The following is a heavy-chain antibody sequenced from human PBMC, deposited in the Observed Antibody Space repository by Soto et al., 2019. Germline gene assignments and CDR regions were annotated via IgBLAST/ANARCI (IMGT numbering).Heavy chain of an antibody. CDR1: GFIVSTNH. CDR3: AKGILEGVSAADY. D-gene: IGHD3-3*02. CDR2: IISGGDT. J-gene: IGHJ4*02. Sequence: EVQLVESGGGLVQPGGSLRLSCAASGFIVSTNHVNWVRQATGEGLEWVSVIISGGDTFYADSVKGRFTISRDNSKNTVYLQMNSLRAEDTAMYYCAKGILEGVSAADYWGQGTLVTVSS. V-gene: IGHV3-66*01.